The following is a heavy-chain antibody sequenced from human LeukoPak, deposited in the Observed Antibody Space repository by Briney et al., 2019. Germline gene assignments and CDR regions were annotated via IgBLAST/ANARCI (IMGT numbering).Heavy chain of an antibody. J-gene: IGHJ4*02. V-gene: IGHV3-11*04. Sequence: GGSLRLSCAASGFTFSDYYMSWIRQDPGKGLEWVSYISSSGSTIYYADSVKGRFTISRDNAKNSLYLQMNSLRAEDTAVYYCARKSSSWYGVDTDYWGQGTLVTVSS. CDR1: GFTFSDYY. CDR3: ARKSSSWYGVDTDY. D-gene: IGHD6-13*01. CDR2: ISSSGSTI.